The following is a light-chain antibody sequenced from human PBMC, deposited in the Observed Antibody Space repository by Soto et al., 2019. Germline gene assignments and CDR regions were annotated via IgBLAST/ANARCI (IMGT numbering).Light chain of an antibody. CDR1: QGISSY. J-gene: IGKJ2*01. CDR3: QQLNSYPPT. V-gene: IGKV1-9*01. CDR2: AAS. Sequence: IQLTQSPSSLSASVGDRVTITCRASQGISSYLAWYQQKPGKAPKFLIYAASTLQRGVPSRFSGSGSGTDFTLNISSLQPEHVATYFCQQLNSYPPTFGQGTELEIK.